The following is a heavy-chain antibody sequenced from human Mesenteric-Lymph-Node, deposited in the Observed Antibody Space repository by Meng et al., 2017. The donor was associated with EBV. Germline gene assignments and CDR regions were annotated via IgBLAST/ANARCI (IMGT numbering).Heavy chain of an antibody. Sequence: VDPARLGGGLVQPGGTLRLSCAASGFTFSDFSINWIRQAPGKGLEWVSSISNIGTTKDYADSVRGRFTISRDSAGSSLYLQMNSLRAEGTAVYYCAAGNWEAFDYWGQGTLVTVSS. V-gene: IGHV3-11*01. D-gene: IGHD7-27*01. J-gene: IGHJ4*02. CDR3: AAGNWEAFDY. CDR1: GFTFSDFS. CDR2: ISNIGTTK.